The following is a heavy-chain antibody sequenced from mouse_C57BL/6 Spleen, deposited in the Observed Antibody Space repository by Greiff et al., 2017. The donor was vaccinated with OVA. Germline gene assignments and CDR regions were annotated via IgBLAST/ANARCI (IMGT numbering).Heavy chain of an antibody. D-gene: IGHD2-3*01. CDR3: ARRDGYFDY. CDR1: GFTFSSYT. CDR2: ISGGGGNT. Sequence: EVKLVESGGGLVKPGGSLKLSCAASGFTFSSYTMSWVRQTPEKRLAWVATISGGGGNTYYPDSVKGRFTISRDNAKNTLYLQMSSLRSEDTALYYCARRDGYFDYWGQGTTLTVSS. V-gene: IGHV5-9*01. J-gene: IGHJ2*01.